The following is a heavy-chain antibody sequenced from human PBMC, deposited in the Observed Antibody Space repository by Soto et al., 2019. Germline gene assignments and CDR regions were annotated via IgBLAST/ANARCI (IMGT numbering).Heavy chain of an antibody. Sequence: SETLSLACAVSGGSISNGGYSWSWIRQPPGKGLEWIGYMYHTGSTYYNPSLKSRVTISIDRSKNQFSLKLTSVTAADTAIYYCAREPRRSTTTWYSQGGLAYWGQGTLVTVSS. J-gene: IGHJ4*02. V-gene: IGHV4-30-2*01. D-gene: IGHD6-13*01. CDR3: AREPRRSTTTWYSQGGLAY. CDR2: MYHTGST. CDR1: GGSISNGGYS.